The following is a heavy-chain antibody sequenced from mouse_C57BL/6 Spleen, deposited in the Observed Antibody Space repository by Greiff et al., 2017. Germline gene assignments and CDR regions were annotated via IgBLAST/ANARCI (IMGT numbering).Heavy chain of an antibody. V-gene: IGHV5-16*01. J-gene: IGHJ2*01. Sequence: EVMLVESEGGLVQPGSSMKLSCTASGFTFSDYYMAWVRQVPKKGLEWVANINYDGSSTYYLDSLKSRFIISRDNAKNILYLQMSSLNSEDTATYYCARDLTADYWGQGTTHTVSS. CDR1: GFTFSDYY. D-gene: IGHD4-1*01. CDR2: INYDGSST. CDR3: ARDLTADY.